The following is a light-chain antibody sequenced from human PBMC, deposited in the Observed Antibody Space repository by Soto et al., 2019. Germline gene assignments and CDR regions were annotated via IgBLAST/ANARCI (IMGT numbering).Light chain of an antibody. J-gene: IGKJ1*01. Sequence: DVVLIQSPLSLPVTLGQPASISCRSSQSLVDSDGNTYLNWFQQRPGQSPRRLIYKVSNRDSGVPDRFSGSGSGTDFTLKISRVEAEDVGVYYCMQGTYWPPWTFGQGTKVEIK. V-gene: IGKV2-30*01. CDR3: MQGTYWPPWT. CDR2: KVS. CDR1: QSLVDSDGNTY.